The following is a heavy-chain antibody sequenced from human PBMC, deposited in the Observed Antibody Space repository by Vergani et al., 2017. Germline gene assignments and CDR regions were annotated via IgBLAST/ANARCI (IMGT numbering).Heavy chain of an antibody. CDR3: TTACGLYYLHGEYFQY. Sequence: EVQLLESGGGLVQPGGSRRLSCAGAGFTFDTYTMAYVRQAPGKGLEWVATISSGGGDIFYADSVKGRFTISRDNSKNTLFLQMNSLKYEDTAVYYCTTACGLYYLHGEYFQYWGRGTLVSVSS. D-gene: IGHD3-10*01. CDR2: ISSGGGDI. V-gene: IGHV3-23*01. J-gene: IGHJ1*01. CDR1: GFTFDTYT.